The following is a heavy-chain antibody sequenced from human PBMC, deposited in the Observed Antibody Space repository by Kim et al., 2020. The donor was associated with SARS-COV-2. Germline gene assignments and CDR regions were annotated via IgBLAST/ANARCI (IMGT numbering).Heavy chain of an antibody. CDR3: ARDRAIVGARDAFDI. CDR2: IYSGGST. J-gene: IGHJ3*02. V-gene: IGHV3-53*01. Sequence: GGSLRLSCAASGFTVSSNYMSWVRQAPGKGLEWVSVIYSGGSTYYADSVKGRFTISRDNSKNTLYLQMNSLRAEDTAVYYCARDRAIVGARDAFDIWGQGTMVTVSS. D-gene: IGHD1-26*01. CDR1: GFTVSSNY.